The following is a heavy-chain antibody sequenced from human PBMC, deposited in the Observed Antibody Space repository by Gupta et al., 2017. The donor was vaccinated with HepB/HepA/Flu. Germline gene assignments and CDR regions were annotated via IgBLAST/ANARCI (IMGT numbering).Heavy chain of an antibody. CDR2: MNQHGSVI. J-gene: IGHJ4*02. D-gene: IGHD2/OR15-2a*01. V-gene: IGHV3-74*01. CDR1: GFTVSSYW. CDR3: SRDTSGPYDY. Sequence: EVQLAESGGGLVQPGGSLRLSCAASGFTVSSYWMHWVRQAPGKGLVWVSRMNQHGSVINYADSVKGRFTISRDNTKNALYLQMNSLRAEDTAIYFCSRDTSGPYDYWGQGTLVTVSS.